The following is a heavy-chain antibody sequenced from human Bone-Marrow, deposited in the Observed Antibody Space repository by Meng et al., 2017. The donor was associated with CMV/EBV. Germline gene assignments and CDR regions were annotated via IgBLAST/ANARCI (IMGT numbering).Heavy chain of an antibody. J-gene: IGHJ3*02. CDR2: ISSSSTI. Sequence: GGSLRLSCAASGFTFSSYSMNWVRQAPGKGLEWVSYISSSSTIYYADSVKGRFTISRDNAKNSLYLQMNSLRAEDTAVYYCARLGYSSSNAFDIWGQGPMVTVSS. CDR1: GFTFSSYS. CDR3: ARLGYSSSNAFDI. V-gene: IGHV3-48*04. D-gene: IGHD6-6*01.